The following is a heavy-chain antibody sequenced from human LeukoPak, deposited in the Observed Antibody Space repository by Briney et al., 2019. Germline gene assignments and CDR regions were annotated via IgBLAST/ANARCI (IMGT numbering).Heavy chain of an antibody. CDR1: GFTFSSYA. V-gene: IGHV3-23*01. CDR2: ISGSGGST. D-gene: IGHD6-19*01. J-gene: IGHJ6*02. CDR3: AKPSEPGYSSGWYYYYYGMDV. Sequence: PGGSLRLSCAASGFTFSSYAMSWVRQAPGKGLEWVSAISGSGGSTYYADSVKGRFTISRDNSKNTLYLQMSSLRAEDTAVYYCAKPSEPGYSSGWYYYYYGMDVWGQGTTVTVSS.